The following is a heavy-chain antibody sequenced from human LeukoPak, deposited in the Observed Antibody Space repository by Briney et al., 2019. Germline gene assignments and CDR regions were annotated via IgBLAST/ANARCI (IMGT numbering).Heavy chain of an antibody. V-gene: IGHV1-69*13. J-gene: IGHJ4*02. CDR2: IIPIFGTA. CDR1: GDTLSSYA. D-gene: IGHD2-15*01. Sequence: VASVKVSCEASGDTLSSYAISWVRQAPGQGLEWMGGIIPIFGTANYAQKSRGRVTITADESTSTAYMELSRVRSEDTAVYYCAREACSGGSCYYIFDYWGQGTLVTVSS. CDR3: AREACSGGSCYYIFDY.